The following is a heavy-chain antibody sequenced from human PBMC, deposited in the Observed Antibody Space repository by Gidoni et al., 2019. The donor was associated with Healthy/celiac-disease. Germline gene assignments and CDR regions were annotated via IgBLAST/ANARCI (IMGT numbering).Heavy chain of an antibody. CDR2: IYYSGST. CDR1: GGSISSSSYY. D-gene: IGHD5-18*01. Sequence: QLQLQESGPGLVKPSETLSLTCTVSGGSISSSSYYWGWIRQPPGKGLEWIGSIYYSGSTYYNPSLKSRVTISVDTSKNQFSLKLSSVTAADTAVYYCARSDTAEGGWWFDPWGQGTLVTVSS. J-gene: IGHJ5*02. CDR3: ARSDTAEGGWWFDP. V-gene: IGHV4-39*01.